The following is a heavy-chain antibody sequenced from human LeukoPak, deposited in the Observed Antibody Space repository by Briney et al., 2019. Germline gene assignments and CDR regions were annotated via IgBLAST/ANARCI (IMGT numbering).Heavy chain of an antibody. CDR1: GYTFTGYY. Sequence: ASVKVSCKASGYTFTGYYMHWARQAPGQGLEWMGWINPNSGGTNYAQKFQGRVTMTRDTSISTAYMELSRLRSDDTAVYYCASSRGDLTTVVTPAFDYWGQGTLVTVSS. V-gene: IGHV1-2*02. J-gene: IGHJ4*02. D-gene: IGHD4-23*01. CDR3: ASSRGDLTTVVTPAFDY. CDR2: INPNSGGT.